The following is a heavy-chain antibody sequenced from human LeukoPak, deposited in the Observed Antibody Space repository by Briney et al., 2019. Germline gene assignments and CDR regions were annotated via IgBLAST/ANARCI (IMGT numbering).Heavy chain of an antibody. V-gene: IGHV3-33*01. Sequence: PGRSLRLSCAASGFSFSNYGFHWVRQAPGKGLEWVAVIWYDGSNKYYADSVKGRFTISRDNLKNTLYLQMNSLRAEDTAVYYCARDSGTVGPELDHWGQRTLVTVSS. J-gene: IGHJ4*02. CDR1: GFSFSNYG. CDR2: IWYDGSNK. CDR3: ARDSGTVGPELDH. D-gene: IGHD4-11*01.